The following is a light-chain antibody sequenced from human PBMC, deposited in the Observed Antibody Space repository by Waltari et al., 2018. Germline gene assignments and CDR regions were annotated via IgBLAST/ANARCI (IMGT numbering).Light chain of an antibody. CDR3: QVWDSDGDYVV. V-gene: IGLV3-21*02. CDR1: DIGDKR. J-gene: IGLJ2*01. CDR2: DDT. Sequence: SYVLTQPPSVSVAPGQTARFTCGGSDIGDKRVHWYQHKTGQAPLLVVYDDTDRPSGIPGRISGSNSGYTATLSITRVEAGDEADYYCQVWDSDGDYVVFGGGTKLIVL.